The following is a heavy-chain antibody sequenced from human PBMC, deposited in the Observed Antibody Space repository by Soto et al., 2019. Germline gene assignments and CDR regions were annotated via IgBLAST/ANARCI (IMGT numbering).Heavy chain of an antibody. CDR3: AREAYEGSSSSSFDY. CDR1: GGSISSYY. D-gene: IGHD6-6*01. J-gene: IGHJ4*02. CDR2: IYTSGST. V-gene: IGHV4-4*07. Sequence: PSETLSLTCTVSGGSISSYYWSWIRQPAGKGLEWIGRIYTSGSTNYNPSLKSRVTMSVDTSKNQFSLKLSSVTAADTAVYYCAREAYEGSSSSSFDYWGQGTLVTVSS.